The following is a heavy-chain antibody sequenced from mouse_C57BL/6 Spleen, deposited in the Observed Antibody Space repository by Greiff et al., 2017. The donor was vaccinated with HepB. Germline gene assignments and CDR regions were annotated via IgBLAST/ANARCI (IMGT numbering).Heavy chain of an antibody. CDR2: INPSSGYT. V-gene: IGHV1-7*01. CDR3: AMGYGSSYGGSDFDD. CDR1: GYTFTSYW. D-gene: IGHD1-1*01. J-gene: IGHJ2*01. Sequence: QVQLKQSGAELAKPGASVKLSCKASGYTFTSYWMHWVNQRPGQGLEWIGYINPSSGYTKYNQKFKDKATLTADKSSSTAYMQLSSLTYEDSAVYSCAMGYGSSYGGSDFDDWGQGTTLTVSS.